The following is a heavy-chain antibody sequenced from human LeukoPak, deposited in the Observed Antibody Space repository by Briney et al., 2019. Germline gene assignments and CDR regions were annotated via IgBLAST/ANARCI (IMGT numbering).Heavy chain of an antibody. CDR2: IYTSGST. D-gene: IGHD5-12*01. CDR3: ARDRGVATSRGLNWFDP. CDR1: GGSISSYY. Sequence: PSETLSLTCTVSGGSISSYYWSWIRQPAGKGLEWIGRIYTSGSTNYNPSLKSRVTMSVDTSKNQFSLKLSSVTAADTAVCYCARDRGVATSRGLNWFDPWGQGTLVTVSS. J-gene: IGHJ5*02. V-gene: IGHV4-4*07.